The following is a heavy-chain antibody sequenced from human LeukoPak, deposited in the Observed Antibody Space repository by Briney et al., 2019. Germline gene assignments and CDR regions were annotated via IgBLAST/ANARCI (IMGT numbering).Heavy chain of an antibody. CDR1: GFTFSSYD. CDR2: INSGSSTM. J-gene: IGHJ4*01. D-gene: IGHD6-13*01. Sequence: GGSLRLSCAASGFTFSSYDMNWVRQAPGKGLEWVSYINSGSSTMYYADSLKGRFTISRDNAKNSLYLQMNSLGDEDTAVYFCARETRGYGSNWTPGDYWGQGTLVTVSS. V-gene: IGHV3-48*02. CDR3: ARETRGYGSNWTPGDY.